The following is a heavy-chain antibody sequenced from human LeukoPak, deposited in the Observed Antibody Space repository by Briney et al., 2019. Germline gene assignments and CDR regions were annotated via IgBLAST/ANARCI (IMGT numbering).Heavy chain of an antibody. D-gene: IGHD3-3*01. CDR1: GFTFISYG. V-gene: IGHV3-30*02. CDR3: AKDHYDFWSGYSGPLDY. J-gene: IGHJ4*02. CDR2: IRYDGSNK. Sequence: GGSLRLSCAASGFTFISYGMHWVRQAPGKGLEWVAFIRYDGSNKYYADSVKGRFTISRDNSKNTLYLQMNSLSAEDTAVYYCAKDHYDFWSGYSGPLDYWGQGTLVTVSS.